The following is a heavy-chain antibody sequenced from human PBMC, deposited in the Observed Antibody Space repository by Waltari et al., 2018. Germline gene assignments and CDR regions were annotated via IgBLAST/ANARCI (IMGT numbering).Heavy chain of an antibody. CDR3: ARAKGSTVTTYGWFDP. D-gene: IGHD4-17*01. V-gene: IGHV4-39*07. CDR2: IYYSGST. CDR1: GGSISSSSYY. Sequence: QLQLQESGPGLVKPSETLSLTCTVSGGSISSSSYYWGWIRQPPGKGLEWIGSIYYSGSTYYNPSLKGRVTISVDTSKNQFSLKLSSVTAADTAVYYCARAKGSTVTTYGWFDPWGQGTLVTVSS. J-gene: IGHJ5*02.